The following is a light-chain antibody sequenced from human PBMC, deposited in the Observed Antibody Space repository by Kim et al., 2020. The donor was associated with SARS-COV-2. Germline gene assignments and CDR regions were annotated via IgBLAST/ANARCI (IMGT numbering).Light chain of an antibody. CDR2: ATF. CDR3: QQTFSPPRT. V-gene: IGKV1-39*01. Sequence: GDRVTITGRASQSISTYLNWYQQKPAEAPKLLIYATFNLQSGVPSRFSGSGSGTDFTLTISSLQPEDFATYYCQQTFSPPRTFGQGTKLDIK. J-gene: IGKJ1*01. CDR1: QSISTY.